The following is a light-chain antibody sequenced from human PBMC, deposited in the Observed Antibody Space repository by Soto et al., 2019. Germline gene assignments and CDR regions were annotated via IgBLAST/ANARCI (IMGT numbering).Light chain of an antibody. CDR1: SSDVGGYNY. V-gene: IGLV2-14*01. Sequence: QSVLTQPASVSGSPGQSITISCTGTSSDVGGYNYVSWYQQHPGKAPKLMIYEVTNRPSGVSNRFSGSKSGNRASLTISGLQAEDEADYYCSSYTSSSTGYVFXSGTKVTVL. CDR3: SSYTSSSTGYV. J-gene: IGLJ1*01. CDR2: EVT.